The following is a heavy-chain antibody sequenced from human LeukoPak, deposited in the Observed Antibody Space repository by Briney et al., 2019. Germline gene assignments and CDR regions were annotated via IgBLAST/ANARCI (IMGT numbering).Heavy chain of an antibody. D-gene: IGHD2-2*02. Sequence: SVKVSCKASGGTFSSYAISWVRQAPGQGLEWMGGIIPIFGTANYAQKFQGRVTITADESTSTAYMELSSLRSEDTAVYYCASNYCSSTSCYTPYYYYMDVWGKGTTVTVSS. CDR3: ASNYCSSTSCYTPYYYYMDV. CDR2: IIPIFGTA. CDR1: GGTFSSYA. V-gene: IGHV1-69*13. J-gene: IGHJ6*03.